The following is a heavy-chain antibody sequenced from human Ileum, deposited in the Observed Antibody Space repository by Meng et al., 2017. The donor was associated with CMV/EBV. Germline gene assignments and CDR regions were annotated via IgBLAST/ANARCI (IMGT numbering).Heavy chain of an antibody. J-gene: IGHJ3*02. Sequence: GSLSLTCTVSGGSVSSGSYYWSWIRQPPGKGLEWIGYIYYSGSTNYNPSLKSRVTISVDTSKNQFSLKLSSVTAADTAVYYCARDCSSTSCADAFDIWGQGTMVTVSS. V-gene: IGHV4-61*01. CDR3: ARDCSSTSCADAFDI. CDR1: GGSVSSGSYY. D-gene: IGHD2-2*01. CDR2: IYYSGST.